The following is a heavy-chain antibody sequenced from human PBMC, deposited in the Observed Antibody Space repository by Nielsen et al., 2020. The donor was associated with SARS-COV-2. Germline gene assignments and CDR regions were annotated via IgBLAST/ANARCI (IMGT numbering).Heavy chain of an antibody. J-gene: IGHJ3*02. CDR2: IFYSGST. D-gene: IGHD7-27*01. CDR3: ATRTGGALYDAFDI. Sequence: SETLSLTCGVSGGSINSSSYSWSWIRQPPGKSLEWIGDIFYSGSTDYNPSLKSRVIISVDRSMTQFSLKLRSVTAADTAVYYCATRTGGALYDAFDIWGQGTMVTVSS. CDR1: GGSINSSSYS. V-gene: IGHV4-30-2*01.